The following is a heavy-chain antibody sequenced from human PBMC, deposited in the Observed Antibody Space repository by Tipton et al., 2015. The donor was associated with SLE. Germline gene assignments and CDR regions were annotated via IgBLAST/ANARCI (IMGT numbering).Heavy chain of an antibody. V-gene: IGHV4-61*01. CDR2: IYYSGST. CDR1: GGSVSSGSYY. D-gene: IGHD1-26*01. J-gene: IGHJ5*02. Sequence: TLSLTCTVSGGSVSSGSYYWSWIRQPPGKGLEWIGYIYYSGSTNYNPSLKSRVTTSIDTSKNQFSLKLSSVTAADTAVYYCARVIVGATGWFDPWGQGTLVTVSS. CDR3: ARVIVGATGWFDP.